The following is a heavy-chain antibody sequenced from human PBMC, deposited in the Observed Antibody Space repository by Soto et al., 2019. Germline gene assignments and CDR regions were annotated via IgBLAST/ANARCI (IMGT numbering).Heavy chain of an antibody. V-gene: IGHV5-51*01. CDR2: INPGDSDI. CDR3: ARHEQYYYYYGMDV. J-gene: IGHJ6*02. D-gene: IGHD4-4*01. Sequence: PGESLKISCKASGYSFTTYWIAWVRQMPGKDLEWMGIINPGDSDIRYSPSFQGQVTISADNSISTAYLQWSSLKASDTAMYYCARHEQYYYYYGMDVWGQGTAVTVSS. CDR1: GYSFTTYW.